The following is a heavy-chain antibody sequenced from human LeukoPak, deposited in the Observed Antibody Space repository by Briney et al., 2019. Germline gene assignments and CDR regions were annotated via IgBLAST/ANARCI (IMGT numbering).Heavy chain of an antibody. CDR3: ARELWANDAFDI. D-gene: IGHD3-10*01. CDR2: IYYSGST. V-gene: IGHV4-59*01. Sequence: PSETLSLTCTVSGGSISSYYWSWIRQPPGKGLEWIGYIYYSGSTNYNPSLKSRVTISVDTSKNQFSPKLSSVTAADTAVYYCARELWANDAFDIWGQGTMVTVSS. J-gene: IGHJ3*02. CDR1: GGSISSYY.